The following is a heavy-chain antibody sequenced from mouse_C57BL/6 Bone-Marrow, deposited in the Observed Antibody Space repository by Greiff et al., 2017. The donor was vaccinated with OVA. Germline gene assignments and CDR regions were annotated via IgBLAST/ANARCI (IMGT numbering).Heavy chain of an antibody. CDR3: TAGMVTTRYYFDY. CDR2: IRLKSDNYAT. J-gene: IGHJ2*01. CDR1: GFTFSNYW. Sequence: EVKLEESGGGLVQPGGSMKLSCVASGFTFSNYWMNWVRQSPEKGLEWVAQIRLKSDNYATHYAESVKGRFTISRDDSKSSVYLQMNNLRAEDTGIYYCTAGMVTTRYYFDYWGQGTTLTVSS. V-gene: IGHV6-3*01. D-gene: IGHD2-2*01.